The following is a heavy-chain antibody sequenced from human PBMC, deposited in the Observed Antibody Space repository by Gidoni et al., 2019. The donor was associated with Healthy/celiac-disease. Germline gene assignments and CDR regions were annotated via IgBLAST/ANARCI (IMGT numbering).Heavy chain of an antibody. J-gene: IGHJ3*02. D-gene: IGHD2-2*01. Sequence: QLQLQESGPGLVKPSETLSLTCTVSGGSISSSSYYWGWIRQPPGKGLEWIGSIYYSGSTYYNPSLKSRVTISVDTSKNQFSLKLSSVTAADTAVYYCAGLVPAAPTDAFDIWGQGTMVTVSS. CDR3: AGLVPAAPTDAFDI. CDR2: IYYSGST. CDR1: GGSISSSSYY. V-gene: IGHV4-39*01.